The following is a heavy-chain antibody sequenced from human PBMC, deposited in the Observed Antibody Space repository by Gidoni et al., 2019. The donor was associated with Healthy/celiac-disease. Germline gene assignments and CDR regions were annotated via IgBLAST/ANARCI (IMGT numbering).Heavy chain of an antibody. V-gene: IGHV3-30*03. D-gene: IGHD1-26*01. CDR3: AHTLIVGAEDSNYFDY. Sequence: QVQLVESGRGVAQPGRYSRLPCPASGCTFRSYGMHCVRQAPGKGLAWVAVISYDGSNKYYADSVKNRVTISSDNSKNTLYLQMNSLRAEDTAVYYCAHTLIVGAEDSNYFDYWGQGTLVTVSS. J-gene: IGHJ4*02. CDR1: GCTFRSYG. CDR2: ISYDGSNK.